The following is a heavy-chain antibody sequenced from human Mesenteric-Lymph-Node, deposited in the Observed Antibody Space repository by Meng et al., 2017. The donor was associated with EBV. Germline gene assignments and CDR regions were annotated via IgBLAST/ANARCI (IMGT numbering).Heavy chain of an antibody. Sequence: EVQLVESGGGRVKPGGSLRLSCAASGFTFSSYSMNWVRQAPGKGLEWVSSISSSSSYIYYADSMKGRFTISRDNAKNSLYLQMNSLRAEDTAVYYCARVGRFLGPTDYWGQGTLVTVSS. J-gene: IGHJ4*02. CDR1: GFTFSSYS. CDR2: ISSSSSYI. CDR3: ARVGRFLGPTDY. D-gene: IGHD3-3*01. V-gene: IGHV3-21*01.